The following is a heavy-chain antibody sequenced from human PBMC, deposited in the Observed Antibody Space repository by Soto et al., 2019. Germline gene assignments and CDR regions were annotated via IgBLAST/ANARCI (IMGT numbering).Heavy chain of an antibody. J-gene: IGHJ4*02. CDR3: ASGIKLWLRRINNGYSG. CDR1: GGTFSTYA. Sequence: QVQLVQSGAEVKKPESSVKVSCKAPGGTFSTYAISWVRQAPGQGLEWMGGIIPMFGTANYAQRFQDRVTITADESTNTVYMQLSSLGSEATAGYFFASGIKLWLRRINNGYSGWGQGTLVTVSS. V-gene: IGHV1-69*12. D-gene: IGHD5-12*01. CDR2: IIPMFGTA.